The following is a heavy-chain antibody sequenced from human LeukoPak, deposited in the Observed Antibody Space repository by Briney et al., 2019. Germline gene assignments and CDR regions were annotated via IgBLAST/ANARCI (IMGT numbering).Heavy chain of an antibody. D-gene: IGHD5-18*01. CDR3: AREPGYSYVP. Sequence: SETLSLTCTVSGGSISSSSYYWSWIRQPPGKGLEWIGYIYYSGSTNYNPSLKSRVTISVDTSKNQFSLKLSSVTAADTAVYYCAREPGYSYVPWGQGTLVTVSS. J-gene: IGHJ5*02. CDR1: GGSISSSSYY. V-gene: IGHV4-61*01. CDR2: IYYSGST.